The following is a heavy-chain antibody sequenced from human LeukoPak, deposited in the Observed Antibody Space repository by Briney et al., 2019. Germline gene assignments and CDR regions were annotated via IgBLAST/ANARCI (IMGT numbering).Heavy chain of an antibody. V-gene: IGHV4-39*01. CDR2: IYYSGST. D-gene: IGHD3-22*01. Sequence: PSETLSLTCTVSGGSISSSSYYWGWIRQPPGKGQEWIGSIYYSGSTYYNPSLKSRVTISVDTSKNQFSLKLSSVTAADTAVYYCARRYYYDSSGYYSDAFDIWGQGTMVTVSS. CDR3: ARRYYYDSSGYYSDAFDI. CDR1: GGSISSSSYY. J-gene: IGHJ3*02.